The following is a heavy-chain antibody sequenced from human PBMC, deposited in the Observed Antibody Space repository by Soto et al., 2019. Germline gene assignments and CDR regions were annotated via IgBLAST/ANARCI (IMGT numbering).Heavy chain of an antibody. CDR2: IIPIFNIT. CDR3: AREGRGKKAGYNGLVSLGY. Sequence: QVQLVQSGAEVKTPGSSLKVSCTVSGSRFSNYVISWVRQAPGHGLEWLGRIIPIFNITQYAQKFQGRVTITADKSTNTASLELSSLRSDDTAVYYCAREGRGKKAGYNGLVSLGYWGQGTLVTVSS. V-gene: IGHV1-69*17. D-gene: IGHD2-2*02. CDR1: GSRFSNYV. J-gene: IGHJ4*02.